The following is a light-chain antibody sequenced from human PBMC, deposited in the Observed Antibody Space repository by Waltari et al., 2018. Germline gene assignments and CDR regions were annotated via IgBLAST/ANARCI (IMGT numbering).Light chain of an antibody. CDR2: DVS. CDR1: SNAVGGYIS. V-gene: IGLV2-14*01. Sequence: QSALTQPASVSGSPGQSVTIFCAGTSNAVGGYISVSWYQEHPGQAPRVIIYDVSDRPSGVSDRFSGSKSGNTASLTISGLQAEDEADYYCSSQSSNDVVLFGGGTKLTVL. CDR3: SSQSSNDVVL. J-gene: IGLJ2*01.